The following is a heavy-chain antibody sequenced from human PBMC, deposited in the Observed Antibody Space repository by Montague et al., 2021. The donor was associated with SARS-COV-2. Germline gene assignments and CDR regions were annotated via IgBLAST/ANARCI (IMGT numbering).Heavy chain of an antibody. Sequence: SETLSLTCTVSGGSISSGTYYWCRGHQPPEKGLWLIGTINNSGKTYYNPSLESRVTISVDTSKNKFSLEVTSVTAADTAVYYCAGRSQWHLSWFFDLWGRGTLVTVSS. J-gene: IGHJ2*01. CDR1: GGSISSGTYY. CDR3: AGRSQWHLSWFFDL. V-gene: IGHV4-39*01. CDR2: INNSGKT. D-gene: IGHD6-19*01.